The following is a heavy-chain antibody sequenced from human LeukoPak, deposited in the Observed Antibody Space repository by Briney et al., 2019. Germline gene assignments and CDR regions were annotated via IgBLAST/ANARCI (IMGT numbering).Heavy chain of an antibody. J-gene: IGHJ3*02. CDR1: GFTFDDYA. D-gene: IGHD2-15*01. CDR2: ISWNSGSI. Sequence: GGSLRLSCAASGFTFDDYAMHWVRQAPGKGLEWVSGISWNSGSIGYADSVKGRFTISRDNAKNSLYLQMNSLRAEDMALYYCAKGSYCSGGSCYSGAFDIWGQGTMVTVSS. CDR3: AKGSYCSGGSCYSGAFDI. V-gene: IGHV3-9*03.